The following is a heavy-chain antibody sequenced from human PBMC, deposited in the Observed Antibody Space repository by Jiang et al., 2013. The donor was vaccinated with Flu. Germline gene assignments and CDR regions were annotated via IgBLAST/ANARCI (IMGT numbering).Heavy chain of an antibody. V-gene: IGHV1-8*01. D-gene: IGHD4-17*01. Sequence: GAEVKKPGASVKVSCKASGYTFTSYDINWVRQATGQGLEWMGWMNPNSGNTGYAQKFQGRVTMTRNTSISTAYMELSSLRSEDTAVYYCARGLRVPGSYGPPEGDVWGQGTTVTVSS. CDR3: ARGLRVPGSYGPPEGDV. CDR2: MNPNSGNT. J-gene: IGHJ6*02. CDR1: GYTFTSYD.